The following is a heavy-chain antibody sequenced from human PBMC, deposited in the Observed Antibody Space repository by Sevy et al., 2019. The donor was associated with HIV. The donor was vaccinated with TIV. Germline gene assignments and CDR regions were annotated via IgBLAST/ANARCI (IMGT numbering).Heavy chain of an antibody. V-gene: IGHV3-30*18. CDR1: GFTFSSYG. Sequence: GGSLRLSCAASGFTFSSYGMHWLRQAPGKGLEWVAVISYDGSNKYYADSVKGRFTISRDNSKNTLYLQMNSLRAEDTAVYYCAKDHWVRRQWLVRSNYYGMDVWGQRTTVTVSS. J-gene: IGHJ6*02. D-gene: IGHD6-19*01. CDR2: ISYDGSNK. CDR3: AKDHWVRRQWLVRSNYYGMDV.